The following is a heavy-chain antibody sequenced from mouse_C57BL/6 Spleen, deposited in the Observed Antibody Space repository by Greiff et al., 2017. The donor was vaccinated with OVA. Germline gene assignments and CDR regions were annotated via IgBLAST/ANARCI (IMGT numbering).Heavy chain of an antibody. J-gene: IGHJ3*01. CDR1: GFNIKDDY. CDR2: IDPENGDT. V-gene: IGHV14-4*01. CDR3: TSSYDSLFAY. Sequence: DVKLVESGAELVRPGASVKLSCTASGFNIKDDYMHWVKQRPEQGLEWIGWIDPENGDTEYASKFQGKATITADTSSNTAYLQLSSLTSEDTAVYYCTSSYDSLFAYWGQGTLVTVSA. D-gene: IGHD2-12*01.